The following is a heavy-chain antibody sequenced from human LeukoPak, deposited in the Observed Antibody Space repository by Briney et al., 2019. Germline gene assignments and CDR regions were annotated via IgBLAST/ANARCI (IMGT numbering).Heavy chain of an antibody. V-gene: IGHV4-31*03. CDR2: IYYSGST. D-gene: IGHD1-26*01. CDR3: ARDRSPSGTSTGSLDF. Sequence: PSETLSLTCTVSGGSIGSTTYYWSWIGQHPGKGLEWIGYIYYSGSTYYNPSLKSRVTISVDTSKNQFSLKLSSVTAADTAVYYCARDRSPSGTSTGSLDFWGQGTLVTVSS. CDR1: GGSIGSTTYY. J-gene: IGHJ4*02.